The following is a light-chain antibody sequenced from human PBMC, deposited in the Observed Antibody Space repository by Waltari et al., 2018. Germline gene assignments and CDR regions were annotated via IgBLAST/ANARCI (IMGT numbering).Light chain of an antibody. CDR2: ATS. J-gene: IGKJ2*01. CDR3: QQSFTTPYT. CDR1: QRISTY. Sequence: DIQMTQSPSTLSASVGDRVTITCRASQRISTYLNWYQQKPGKAPKLLIYATSSLQTGVPPRFSGSASGTDFTLTIGSPQPEDFATYYCQQSFTTPYTFGQGTNLQIK. V-gene: IGKV1-39*01.